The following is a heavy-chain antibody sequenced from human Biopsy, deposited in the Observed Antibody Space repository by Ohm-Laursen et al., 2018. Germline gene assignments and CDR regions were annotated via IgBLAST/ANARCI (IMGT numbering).Heavy chain of an antibody. CDR1: GFTFHTYA. Sequence: GSLRLSCAAPGFTFHTYAMNWVRQAPGKGLEWVAHIDVGDYNTYYADSVRGRFTISRNNSKQMVHLEINSLTADDTAVYYCVKQWGGYNFDSWGQGTLVTVSS. D-gene: IGHD1-14*01. J-gene: IGHJ5*01. V-gene: IGHV3-23*01. CDR3: VKQWGGYNFDS. CDR2: IDVGDYNT.